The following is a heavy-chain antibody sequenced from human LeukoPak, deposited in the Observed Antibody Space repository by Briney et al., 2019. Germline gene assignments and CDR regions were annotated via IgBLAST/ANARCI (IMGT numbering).Heavy chain of an antibody. J-gene: IGHJ6*03. CDR1: GYTFTGYY. Sequence: ASVKVSCKASGYTFTGYYMHWVRQAPGQGLEWMGRINPNSGGTNYAQKSQGRVTMTRDTSISTAYMELSRLRSDDTAVYYCARGSGDPDAYYYYYYMDVWGKGTTVTVSS. CDR2: INPNSGGT. D-gene: IGHD7-27*01. V-gene: IGHV1-2*06. CDR3: ARGSGDPDAYYYYYYMDV.